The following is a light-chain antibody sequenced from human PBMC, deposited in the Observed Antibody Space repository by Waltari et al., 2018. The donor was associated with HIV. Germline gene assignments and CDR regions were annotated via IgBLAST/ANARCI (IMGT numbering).Light chain of an antibody. CDR2: AAS. CDR1: KSISTY. V-gene: IGKV1-39*01. CDR3: QQSYSIPIT. J-gene: IGKJ5*01. Sequence: DIQMTQSPSSLSASVGDRVTITCRASKSISTYLNWYLQKPGKAPKLLIYAASSLLSGVPSRFSGSGSGTDFTLTISSLQPEDFATYYCQQSYSIPITFGQGTRLEIK.